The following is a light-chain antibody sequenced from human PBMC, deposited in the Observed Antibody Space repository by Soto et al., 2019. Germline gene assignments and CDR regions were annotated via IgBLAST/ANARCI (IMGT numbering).Light chain of an antibody. CDR3: QQYGSSRT. Sequence: EFVLTQSPGTLSLSPGERATLSCRASQSLTNSFIAWYQQKPGQAPRLLIYGASSRATGIPDRFSGSGSGTDFTLTISRLEPEDFAVYYCQQYGSSRTFGQGTKVEIK. CDR2: GAS. J-gene: IGKJ1*01. V-gene: IGKV3-20*01. CDR1: QSLTNSF.